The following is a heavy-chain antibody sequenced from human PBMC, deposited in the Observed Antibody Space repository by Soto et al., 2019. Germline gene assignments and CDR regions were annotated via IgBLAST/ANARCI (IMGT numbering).Heavy chain of an antibody. J-gene: IGHJ6*02. CDR2: IYYSGYT. V-gene: IGHV4-39*01. CDR3: ARHNGPLYVGYYYDMDV. CDR1: GGCISSSSYY. D-gene: IGHD3-16*01. Sequence: SETLSLTCTVSGGCISSSSYYWGWIRHPPGKGLEWIGSIYYSGYTYYNPSLKSRVTISVDTSKNQFSLKLSSVTAADTAVYYCARHNGPLYVGYYYDMDVWGQGTTVTVSS.